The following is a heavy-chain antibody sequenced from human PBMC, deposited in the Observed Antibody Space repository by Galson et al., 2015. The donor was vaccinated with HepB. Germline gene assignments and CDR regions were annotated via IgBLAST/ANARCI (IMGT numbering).Heavy chain of an antibody. J-gene: IGHJ4*02. V-gene: IGHV3-73*01. CDR2: IRSKVNNFAT. CDR1: GFTFSGSA. Sequence: SLRLSCAASGFTFSGSAMHWVRQASGKGLEWVGRIRSKVNNFATAYGASVKGRFTISRDDSKNTAYLQMDSLKTEDTAVYYCTRDGASGWDECDYWGQGTLVTVSS. D-gene: IGHD6-19*01. CDR3: TRDGASGWDECDY.